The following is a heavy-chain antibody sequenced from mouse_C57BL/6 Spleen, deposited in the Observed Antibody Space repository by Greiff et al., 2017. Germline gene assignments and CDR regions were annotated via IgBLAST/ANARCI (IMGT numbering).Heavy chain of an antibody. J-gene: IGHJ4*01. CDR2: IDPENGDT. Sequence: VQLQQSGAELVRPGASVKLSCTASGFNIKDDYMHWVKQRPEQGLEWIGWIDPENGDTEYASKFQGKATITADTSSNTAYLQLSSLTSEDTAVYYSTAYYYGSGYYAMDYWGQGTSVTVSS. CDR1: GFNIKDDY. V-gene: IGHV14-4*01. CDR3: TAYYYGSGYYAMDY. D-gene: IGHD1-1*01.